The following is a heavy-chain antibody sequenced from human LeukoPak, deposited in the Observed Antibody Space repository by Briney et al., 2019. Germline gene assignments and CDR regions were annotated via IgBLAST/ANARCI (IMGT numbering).Heavy chain of an antibody. Sequence: PGGSLRLSCAASGFTFNSNGLHWVRQAPGKGLEWVAVISPDGGVESYGDSVRGRFTISRDNSKNTLYLQINNLRPEDTAVYFCTKDANTYYDFWSVYPHYYFVMDVGGQGTTVIVSS. CDR2: ISPDGGVE. D-gene: IGHD3-3*01. CDR1: GFTFNSNG. V-gene: IGHV3-30*18. CDR3: TKDANTYYDFWSVYPHYYFVMDV. J-gene: IGHJ6*02.